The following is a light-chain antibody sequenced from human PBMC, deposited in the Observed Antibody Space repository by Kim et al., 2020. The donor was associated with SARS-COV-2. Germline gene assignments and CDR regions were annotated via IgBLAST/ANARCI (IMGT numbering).Light chain of an antibody. CDR3: ASYTSSTTVA. CDR1: SRDVVSYNH. V-gene: IGLV2-14*03. CDR2: DLN. J-gene: IGLJ2*01. Sequence: GQPMTISCTGTSRDVVSYNHVSWHQQHPGKAPKVRIYDLNNRPSGVSNRFSGSKSGNPASLTISGLQAEDEADYYCASYTSSTTVAFGGGTQLTVL.